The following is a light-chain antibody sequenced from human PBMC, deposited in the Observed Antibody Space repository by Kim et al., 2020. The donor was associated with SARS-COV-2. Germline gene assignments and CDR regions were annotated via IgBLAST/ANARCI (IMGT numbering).Light chain of an antibody. CDR1: KLGDKY. CDR3: QAWDSSTAV. CDR2: QHT. J-gene: IGLJ3*02. V-gene: IGLV3-1*01. Sequence: SVSPGQTASITCSGSKLGDKYAYWYQKKPGQSPILVIYQHTKRPSGISQRFSVSSFGNTATLTISRAQTMDEADYYCQAWDSSTAVFGGGTKVTVL.